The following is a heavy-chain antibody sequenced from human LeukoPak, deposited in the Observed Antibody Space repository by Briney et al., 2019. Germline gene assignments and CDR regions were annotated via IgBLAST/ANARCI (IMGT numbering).Heavy chain of an antibody. CDR3: AREAVGATYYFDY. Sequence: PSETLSLTCTVSGGSISSGSYYWSWIRQPAGKGLEWIGRIYTSGSTNYNPSLKSRVTISVDTSKNQFSLKLSSVTAADTAVYYCAREAVGATYYFDYWGQGTLVTVSS. D-gene: IGHD1-26*01. CDR1: GGSISSGSYY. CDR2: IYTSGST. J-gene: IGHJ4*02. V-gene: IGHV4-61*02.